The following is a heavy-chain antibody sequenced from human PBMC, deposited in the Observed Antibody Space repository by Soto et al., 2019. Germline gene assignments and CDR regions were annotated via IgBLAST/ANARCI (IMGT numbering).Heavy chain of an antibody. Sequence: SVKVSCKASGGTFSSYTISWVRQAPGQGLEWMGRIIPILGIPNYAQKNQGRVTITAAKSTSTANKELSSRRSEDTAENYCTRVPSPEYYYDSSGYYYGVFDYWGQGTLVTVS. V-gene: IGHV1-69*02. D-gene: IGHD3-22*01. CDR2: IIPILGIP. CDR3: TRVPSPEYYYDSSGYYYGVFDY. CDR1: GGTFSSYT. J-gene: IGHJ4*02.